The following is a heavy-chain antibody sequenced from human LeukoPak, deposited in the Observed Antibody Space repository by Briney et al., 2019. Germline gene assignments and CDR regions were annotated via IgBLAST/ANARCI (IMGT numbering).Heavy chain of an antibody. J-gene: IGHJ5*02. CDR1: AFTFSSYA. V-gene: IGHV3-23*01. D-gene: IGHD3-22*01. CDR3: AKGLTPYDTNPPFDP. CDR2: VSGSGGRT. Sequence: GGSLRLSCAASAFTFSSYAMSWVRQAPGKGLEWVSAVSGSGGRTNYADSGKGRFTISRDNSKNTLYLQMNSLRAEDTAVYYCAKGLTPYDTNPPFDPWGQGTLVTVSS.